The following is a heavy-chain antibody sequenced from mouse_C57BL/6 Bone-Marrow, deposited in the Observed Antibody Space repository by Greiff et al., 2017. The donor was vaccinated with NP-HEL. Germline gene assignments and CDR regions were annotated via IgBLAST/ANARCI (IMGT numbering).Heavy chain of an antibody. D-gene: IGHD1-1*01. V-gene: IGHV10-1*01. CDR1: GFSFNTYA. Sequence: EVMLVESGGGLVQPKGSLKLSCAASGFSFNTYAMNWVRQAPGKGLEWVARIRSKSNNYATYYADSVKDRFTISRDDSESMLYLQMNNLKTEDTAMYYCVKDYGRGMDYWGQGTSVTVSS. CDR2: IRSKSNNYAT. CDR3: VKDYGRGMDY. J-gene: IGHJ4*01.